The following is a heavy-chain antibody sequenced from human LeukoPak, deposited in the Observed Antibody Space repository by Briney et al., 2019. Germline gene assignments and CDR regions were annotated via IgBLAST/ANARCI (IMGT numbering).Heavy chain of an antibody. CDR3: ARDSEVGYVHLEVVRHPFDY. D-gene: IGHD3-22*01. CDR2: IKQDGSGK. V-gene: IGHV3-7*03. J-gene: IGHJ4*02. CDR1: GFTFSSYW. Sequence: GGSLRLSCAASGFTFSSYWMSWVRQAPGKGLEWVANIKQDGSGKYYVDSVKGRFTVSRDNAKNSLYLQMNSLRAEDTAVYYCARDSEVGYVHLEVVRHPFDYWGQGTLVTVSS.